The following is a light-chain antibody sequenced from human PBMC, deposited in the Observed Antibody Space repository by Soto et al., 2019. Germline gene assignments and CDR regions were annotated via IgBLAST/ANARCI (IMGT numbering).Light chain of an antibody. CDR2: AVS. V-gene: IGLV2-11*01. Sequence: QSALTQPRSVSGSPGQSVTISCTGTSSDVGGYNYVSWYQQHPGKAPKLMIYAVSKRPSGVPDRFSGSKSGNTASLTISVLQAEDEADYYCCSYAGSYTLLFGGGTKLTVL. CDR1: SSDVGGYNY. CDR3: CSYAGSYTLL. J-gene: IGLJ2*01.